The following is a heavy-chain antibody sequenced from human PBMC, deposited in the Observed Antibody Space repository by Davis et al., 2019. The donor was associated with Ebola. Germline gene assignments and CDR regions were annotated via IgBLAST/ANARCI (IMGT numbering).Heavy chain of an antibody. V-gene: IGHV3-48*02. Sequence: GESLKISCAASGFTFRTYSMNWVRQAPGKGLEWVSYISGNMAEIYYADSVKGRFTISRSNAKNSLYLQMNNLRDEDTAVYYCARDYNYPFDYWGQGTLVTVSS. CDR3: ARDYNYPFDY. J-gene: IGHJ4*02. CDR1: GFTFRTYS. D-gene: IGHD5-24*01. CDR2: ISGNMAEI.